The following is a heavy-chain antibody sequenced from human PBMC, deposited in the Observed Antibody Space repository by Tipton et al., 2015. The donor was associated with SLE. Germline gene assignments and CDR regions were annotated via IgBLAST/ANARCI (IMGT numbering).Heavy chain of an antibody. D-gene: IGHD1-26*01. V-gene: IGHV4-59*11. Sequence: TLSLTCTVSGGSISSHYWTWIRQPPGKGLEWIGYIYYSGSTNYNPSLKSRVTISVDTSKNQFSLKLSSVTAADTAVYYCARDRDSGNYLDFWGQGTLVTVSS. CDR1: GGSISSHY. J-gene: IGHJ4*02. CDR2: IYYSGST. CDR3: ARDRDSGNYLDF.